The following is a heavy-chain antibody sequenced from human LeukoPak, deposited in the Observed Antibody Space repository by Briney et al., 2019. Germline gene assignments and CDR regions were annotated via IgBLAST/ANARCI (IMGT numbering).Heavy chain of an antibody. CDR2: IYYSGST. CDR3: ARVPNSGSYYGAFDY. Sequence: PSENLSLTCTVSGGSISSSSYYWGWIRQPPGKGLEWIGSIYYSGSTYYNPSLKSRVTISVDTSKNQFSLKLSSVTAADTAVYYCARVPNSGSYYGAFDYWGQGTLVTVSS. D-gene: IGHD1-26*01. CDR1: GGSISSSSYY. J-gene: IGHJ4*02. V-gene: IGHV4-39*01.